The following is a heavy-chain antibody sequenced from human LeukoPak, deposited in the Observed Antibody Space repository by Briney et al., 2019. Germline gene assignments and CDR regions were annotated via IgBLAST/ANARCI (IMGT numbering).Heavy chain of an antibody. CDR1: GFTFSSYG. CDR3: ARDYYGSGYGDY. V-gene: IGHV3-33*01. CDR2: IWYDGSNK. D-gene: IGHD3-10*01. J-gene: IGHJ4*02. Sequence: GGSLRLSCAASGFTFSSYGMHWVRQAPGKGLEWVAVIWYDGSNKYYADSVKGRFTISRDNSKNTPYLQMNSLRAEDTAVYYCARDYYGSGYGDYWGQGTLVTVSS.